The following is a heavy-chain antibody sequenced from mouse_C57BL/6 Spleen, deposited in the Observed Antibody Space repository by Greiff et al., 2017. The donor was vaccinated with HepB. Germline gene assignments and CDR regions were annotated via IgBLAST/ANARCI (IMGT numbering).Heavy chain of an antibody. D-gene: IGHD1-1*01. J-gene: IGHJ3*01. V-gene: IGHV1-66*01. CDR1: GYSFTSYY. CDR2: IYPGSGNT. Sequence: QVQLQQSGPELVKPGASVKISCKASGYSFTSYYIHWVKQRPGQGLEWIGWIYPGSGNTKYNEKFKGQATLTADTSSSTAYMQLSSLTSEDSAVYYCAYGSSYDWFAYWGQGTLVTVSA. CDR3: AYGSSYDWFAY.